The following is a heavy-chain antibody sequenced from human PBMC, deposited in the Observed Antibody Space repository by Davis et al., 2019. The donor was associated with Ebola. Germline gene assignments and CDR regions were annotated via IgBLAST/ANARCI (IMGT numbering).Heavy chain of an antibody. CDR2: TYYNSKWYN. Sequence: HSQTLSLTCVISGDSVSSKSATWNWIRQSPSRGLEWLGRTYYNSKWYNDYAVSVNSRIIFSPDTSKNQFSLQLNSVTPEDTAVYYCARFNWGHRNFDYWGQGTLVTVSS. V-gene: IGHV6-1*01. D-gene: IGHD7-27*01. CDR3: ARFNWGHRNFDY. CDR1: GDSVSSKSAT. J-gene: IGHJ4*02.